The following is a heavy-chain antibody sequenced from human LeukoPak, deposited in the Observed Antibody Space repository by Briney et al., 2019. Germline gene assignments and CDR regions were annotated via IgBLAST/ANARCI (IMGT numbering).Heavy chain of an antibody. CDR3: ASSTYSSGWYLKDNWFDP. CDR1: GGTFSSYA. J-gene: IGHJ5*02. CDR2: IIPIFGTA. D-gene: IGHD6-19*01. Sequence: SVKVSCKASGGTFSSYAISWVRQAPGQGLEWMGGIIPIFGTANYAQKFQGRVTITTDESMSTAYMELSSLRSEDTAVYYCASSTYSSGWYLKDNWFDPWGQGTLVTVSS. V-gene: IGHV1-69*05.